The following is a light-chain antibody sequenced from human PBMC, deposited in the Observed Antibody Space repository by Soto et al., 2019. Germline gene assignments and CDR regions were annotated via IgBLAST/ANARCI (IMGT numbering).Light chain of an antibody. CDR3: SSYTSSSSGV. CDR2: EVS. V-gene: IGLV2-14*01. CDR1: SSDVGGFNY. Sequence: QSVLTQPASVSGSPGQSITISCTGTSSDVGGFNYVSWYQQHPGKTPKLLIYEVSLRPTGVSDRFSGSKSGNTASLTISGLQAEDEADYYCSSYTSSSSGVFGTGTKVTVL. J-gene: IGLJ1*01.